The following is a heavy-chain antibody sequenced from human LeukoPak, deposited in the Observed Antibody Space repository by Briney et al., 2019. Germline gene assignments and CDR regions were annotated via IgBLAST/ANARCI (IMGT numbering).Heavy chain of an antibody. Sequence: AGRSLRLSCAASGFTFSSYWMSWVRQAPGKGLEWVASIKQDGSEKYYVDSVKGRFTISRDNAKNSLYLQMNSLRAEDTALYYCARAAGEGWFDPWGQGTLVTVSS. CDR1: GFTFSSYW. D-gene: IGHD4-17*01. CDR2: IKQDGSEK. J-gene: IGHJ5*02. CDR3: ARAAGEGWFDP. V-gene: IGHV3-7*01.